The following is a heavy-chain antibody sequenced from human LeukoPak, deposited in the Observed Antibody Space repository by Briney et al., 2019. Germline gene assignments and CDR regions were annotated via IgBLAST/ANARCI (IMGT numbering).Heavy chain of an antibody. CDR3: ARYWSSWSADY. D-gene: IGHD6-13*01. CDR1: GDTFSDYW. CDR2: INGRSSTI. Sequence: GGSLRLSCEASGDTFSDYWMHWVRQAPGKGLEWLSSINGRSSTIYYADSVKGRFTISRDNAKNSLYLQMNSLRAEDTAVYYCARYWSSWSADYWGQGTLVTFSS. V-gene: IGHV3-48*01. J-gene: IGHJ4*02.